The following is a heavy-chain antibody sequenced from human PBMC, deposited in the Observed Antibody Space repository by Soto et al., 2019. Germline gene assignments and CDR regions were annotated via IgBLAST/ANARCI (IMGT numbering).Heavy chain of an antibody. J-gene: IGHJ5*02. CDR3: ARHSLALRKNNWFDP. D-gene: IGHD3-3*02. V-gene: IGHV4-39*01. CDR2: IFYLGSS. CDR1: GDSIISSDFY. Sequence: SETMSLTCTVSGDSIISSDFYWGWVRQPPGKGLEWIGSIFYLGSSYYNPSLKSRVTMSVDTSKNQFSLRLRSVTAADTALYFCARHSLALRKNNWFDPWGQGIMVTVSS.